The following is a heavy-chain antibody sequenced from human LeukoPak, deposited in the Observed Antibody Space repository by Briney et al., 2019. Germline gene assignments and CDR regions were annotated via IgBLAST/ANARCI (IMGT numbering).Heavy chain of an antibody. D-gene: IGHD3-10*01. Sequence: GGSLRLSCAASGFTFSSYAMHWVRQAPGRGLEWVAVISYDGSNKYYADSVKGRFTISRDNSKNTLYLQMSSLRAEDTAVYYCARESIWFGELLVDYWGQGTLVTVSS. J-gene: IGHJ4*02. CDR1: GFTFSSYA. CDR2: ISYDGSNK. CDR3: ARESIWFGELLVDY. V-gene: IGHV3-30-3*01.